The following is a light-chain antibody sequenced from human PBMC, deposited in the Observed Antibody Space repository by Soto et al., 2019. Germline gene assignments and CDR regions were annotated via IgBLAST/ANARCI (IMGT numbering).Light chain of an antibody. V-gene: IGLV2-8*01. CDR3: SSNAGSNNLV. CDR1: SSDVGDYNY. J-gene: IGLJ2*01. CDR2: EVS. Sequence: QSALTQPPSASGTPGQSVTIPCTGTSSDVGDYNYVSWYQQHPGKAPKLVIYEVSRRPSGVPDRFSGSKSGNTASLTVSGLRAEDEADYYCSSNAGSNNLVFGGGTQLTVL.